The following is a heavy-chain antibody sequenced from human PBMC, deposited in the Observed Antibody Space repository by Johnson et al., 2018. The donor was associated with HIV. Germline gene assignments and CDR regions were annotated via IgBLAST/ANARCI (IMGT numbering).Heavy chain of an antibody. V-gene: IGHV3-30*01. D-gene: IGHD3-16*01. CDR2: ISNDGSNK. CDR1: GFTFSDYS. J-gene: IGHJ3*02. Sequence: QVQLVESGGGVVQPGRSLRLSCAASGFTFSDYSMHWVRQAPGKGLEWVAIISNDGSNKYYADSVKGRFTISRDNFKNTLYLQMNSLRTDHTAVYYCASDLNHFGGAFDIWGQGTMVTVSS. CDR3: ASDLNHFGGAFDI.